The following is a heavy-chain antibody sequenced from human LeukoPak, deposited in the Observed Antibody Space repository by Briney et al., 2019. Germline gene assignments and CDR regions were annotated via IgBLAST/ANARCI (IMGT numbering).Heavy chain of an antibody. CDR3: AKDRAGTWYSSGWGVFDY. Sequence: PGRSLRLSCAASGFTFSSYGMHWVRQAPGKGLEWVAVISYDGSNKYYADSVKGRFTISRDNSKNTLYLQMNSLRAEDTAVYYCAKDRAGTWYSSGWGVFDYRGQGTLVTVSS. D-gene: IGHD6-19*01. CDR2: ISYDGSNK. J-gene: IGHJ4*02. CDR1: GFTFSSYG. V-gene: IGHV3-30*18.